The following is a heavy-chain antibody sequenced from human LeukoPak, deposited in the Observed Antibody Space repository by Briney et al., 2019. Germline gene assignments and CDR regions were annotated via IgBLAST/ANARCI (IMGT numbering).Heavy chain of an antibody. CDR1: GFTFSNYG. CDR2: IWHDGSNK. Sequence: PGGSLRLSCAASGFTFSNYGMPWVRQAPGKGLEWLAVIWHDGSNKYYADSVKGRFTISRDDSKNTLYLQMNSLRAEDTALYYCANNFDYWGQGTLVTVSS. J-gene: IGHJ4*02. CDR3: ANNFDY. V-gene: IGHV3-33*03.